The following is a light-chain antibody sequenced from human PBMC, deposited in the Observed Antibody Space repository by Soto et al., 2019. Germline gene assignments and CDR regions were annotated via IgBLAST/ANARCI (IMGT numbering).Light chain of an antibody. CDR3: QQYYTAPPT. J-gene: IGKJ1*01. V-gene: IGKV4-1*01. Sequence: EIGMTQSPDSLAVSLCERATINCKSSQSLLYGSNNRNYLAWYQQKPGQPPKLFIYWASTREFGVPDRFSGSGSGTDFTLTISSLQAEDVAVYFCQQYYTAPPTFGQGTKVDIK. CDR2: WAS. CDR1: QSLLYGSNNRNY.